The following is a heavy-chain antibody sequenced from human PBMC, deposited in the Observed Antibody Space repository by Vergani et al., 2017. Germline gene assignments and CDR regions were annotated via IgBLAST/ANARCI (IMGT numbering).Heavy chain of an antibody. D-gene: IGHD5-24*01. Sequence: QVQLVQSGAEVKKPGSSVKVSCKASVGTFSSYTINRVRQAPGQGLVWMGRIIPILGIANYAQKFQGRVTITADKSTSTAYMELNSLGSEDTAVYYCATRWDRVSGFDPWGQGTLVTVSS. V-gene: IGHV1-69*02. CDR2: IIPILGIA. CDR3: ATRWDRVSGFDP. CDR1: VGTFSSYT. J-gene: IGHJ5*02.